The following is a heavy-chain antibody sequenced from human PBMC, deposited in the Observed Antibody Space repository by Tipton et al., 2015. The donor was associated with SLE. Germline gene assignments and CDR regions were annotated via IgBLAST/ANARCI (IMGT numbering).Heavy chain of an antibody. D-gene: IGHD2-15*01. Sequence: TLSLTCTVSGGSISSSSYSWGWLRQPPGKGLEWIGSFYYSGYNNYNPSLKSRVTISADTSKNQFSLTLTSVTAADTAVYYCARDARGSSHFDYWGHGTLVTVSS. J-gene: IGHJ4*01. V-gene: IGHV4-39*07. CDR3: ARDARGSSHFDY. CDR1: GGSISSSSYS. CDR2: FYYSGYN.